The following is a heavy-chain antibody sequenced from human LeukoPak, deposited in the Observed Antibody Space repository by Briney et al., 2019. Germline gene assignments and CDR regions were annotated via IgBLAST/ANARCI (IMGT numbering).Heavy chain of an antibody. CDR1: GFTFSSYA. CDR3: AKGNGYSYGRYYFDY. CDR2: ITASGGNT. J-gene: IGHJ4*02. D-gene: IGHD5-18*01. Sequence: GGSLRLSSAASGFTFSSYAMGWVRQAPGKGLEWVSAITASGGNTYYADSVKGRFTISRDNSKNTLYLQVNSLRAEDTAVYYCAKGNGYSYGRYYFDYWGQGTLVTVSS. V-gene: IGHV3-23*01.